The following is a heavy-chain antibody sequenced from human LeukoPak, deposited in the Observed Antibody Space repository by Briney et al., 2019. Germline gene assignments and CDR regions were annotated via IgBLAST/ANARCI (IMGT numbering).Heavy chain of an antibody. J-gene: IGHJ4*02. CDR3: AREPRYYYDSSVYYYLDY. CDR2: IIPIFGTA. CDR1: GCTFSSYA. D-gene: IGHD3-22*01. Sequence: SVKVSCKASGCTFSSYAISWVRQAPAQGPEWMGRIIPIFGTANYAQKFHGRVTITTDESTCKAYLELTTQSCEDTAVYYCAREPRYYYDSSVYYYLDYWGQGTLVTVSS. V-gene: IGHV1-69*05.